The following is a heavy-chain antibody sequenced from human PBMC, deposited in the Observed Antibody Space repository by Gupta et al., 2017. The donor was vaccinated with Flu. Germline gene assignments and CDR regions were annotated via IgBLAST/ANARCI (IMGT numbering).Heavy chain of an antibody. CDR3: AFQPDPRGGYYFDY. CDR1: SSYA. Sequence: SSYAISWVRQAPGQGLEWMGGIIPIFGTANYAQKFQGRVTITADESTSTAYMELSSLRSEDTAVYYCAFQPDPRGGYYFDYWGQGTLVTVSS. J-gene: IGHJ4*02. V-gene: IGHV1-69*01. CDR2: IIPIFGTA. D-gene: IGHD1-26*01.